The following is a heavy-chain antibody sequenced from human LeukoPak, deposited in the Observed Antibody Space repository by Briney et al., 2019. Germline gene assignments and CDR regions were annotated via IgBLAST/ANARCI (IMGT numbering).Heavy chain of an antibody. CDR1: GFTFSSYG. D-gene: IGHD3-10*01. CDR3: AKGGTGKYYFDY. CDR2: ISTSGGST. Sequence: GGSLRLSCAASGFTFSSYGMRWVRQAPGKGLEWVSGISTSGGSTYYTDSVKGRFTISRDNSKNTLYLQMNSLRAEDTAVYYCAKGGTGKYYFDYWGQGTLVTVSS. J-gene: IGHJ4*02. V-gene: IGHV3-23*01.